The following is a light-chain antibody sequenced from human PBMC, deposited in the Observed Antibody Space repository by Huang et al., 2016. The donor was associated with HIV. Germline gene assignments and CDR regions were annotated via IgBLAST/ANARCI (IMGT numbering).Light chain of an antibody. V-gene: IGKV1-39*01. CDR3: QQTYITPLT. Sequence: DIQMTQSPSSLSASVGERVTITCRASQSISSYLNWYQQKPGTAPKVLLYAATSLQSGVPSRCSGSGAGTDVTLTINNLQPEDYATYYCQQTYITPLTFGQGTKLEIK. CDR1: QSISSY. CDR2: AAT. J-gene: IGKJ2*01.